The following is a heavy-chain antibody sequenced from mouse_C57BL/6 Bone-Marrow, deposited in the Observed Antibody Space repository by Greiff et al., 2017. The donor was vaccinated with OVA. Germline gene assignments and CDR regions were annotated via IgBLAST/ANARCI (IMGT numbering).Heavy chain of an antibody. Sequence: QVQLQQPGAELVKPGASVKLSCKASGYTFTSYWITWVKQRPGQGLEWIGDIYPGSGSTNYNEKFKSKATLTVDTSSSTAYMQLSSLTSEACAVYYCARWGHWYLDDWGKGTTVTVSA. J-gene: IGHJ1*03. CDR2: IYPGSGST. V-gene: IGHV1-55*01. CDR3: ARWGHWYLDD. CDR1: GYTFTSYW.